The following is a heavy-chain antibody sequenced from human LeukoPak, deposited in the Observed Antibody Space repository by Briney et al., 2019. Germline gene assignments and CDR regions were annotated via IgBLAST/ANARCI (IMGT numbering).Heavy chain of an antibody. V-gene: IGHV1-46*01. CDR3: ARDPKTAAGTGYFDY. CDR1: GYTFTSYY. D-gene: IGHD6-13*01. J-gene: IGHJ4*02. CDR2: INPSGGST. Sequence: ASVKVSCKASGYTFTSYYMHWVRQAPGQGLEWMGIINPSGGSTSYAQKFQGRVTMTRDMSTSTVYMELSSLRSEDTAVYYCARDPKTAAGTGYFDYWGQGTLVTVSS.